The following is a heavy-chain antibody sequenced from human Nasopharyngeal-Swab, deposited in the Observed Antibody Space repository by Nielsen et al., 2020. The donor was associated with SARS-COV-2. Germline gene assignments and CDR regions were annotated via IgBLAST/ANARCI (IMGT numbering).Heavy chain of an antibody. CDR2: IKQDGSEK. D-gene: IGHD3-16*02. V-gene: IGHV3-7*03. CDR3: ARQGVFVPAYFHQYYMAV. J-gene: IGHJ6*03. Sequence: GESLKISCAASGFSFSTYWMTWGRQAPGKGLEWVANIKQDGSEKYYVDSVKGRFTVSRDNPKNLLYLQVNSLRAEDTAVYYCARQGVFVPAYFHQYYMAVWGNGTTFPVSS. CDR1: GFSFSTYW.